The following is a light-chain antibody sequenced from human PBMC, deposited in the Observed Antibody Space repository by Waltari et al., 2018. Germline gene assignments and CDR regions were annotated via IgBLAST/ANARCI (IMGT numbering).Light chain of an antibody. CDR2: GKN. CDR1: SLRSYY. V-gene: IGLV3-19*01. J-gene: IGLJ3*02. Sequence: SSELTQAPAVSVALGQTVRITCQGDSLRSYYASWYQQKPGQAPVLVIYGKNNRPSGIPDRFSGSSSGNRASLTITGAQAEDEADYYCNSRDSSGNHLGVFGGGTKLTVL. CDR3: NSRDSSGNHLGV.